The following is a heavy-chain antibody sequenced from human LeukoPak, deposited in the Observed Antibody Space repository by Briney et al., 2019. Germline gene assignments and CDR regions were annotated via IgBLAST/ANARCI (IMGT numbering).Heavy chain of an antibody. Sequence: SETLSLTCTVSGGSIINYYWSWLRQPPGKGLEWIGYIYYSGSTNYNPSLKSRVTISVDPSKNQFSLKLSSVTAADTAMYYCARSPESGWGDYWGQGTLVTVSS. D-gene: IGHD6-19*01. V-gene: IGHV4-59*01. CDR3: ARSPESGWGDY. CDR2: IYYSGST. CDR1: GGSIINYY. J-gene: IGHJ4*02.